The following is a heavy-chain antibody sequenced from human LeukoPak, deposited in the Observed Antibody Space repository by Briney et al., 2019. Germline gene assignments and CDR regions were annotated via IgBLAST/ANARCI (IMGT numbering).Heavy chain of an antibody. CDR3: ARMRRDGYNGDYYMDV. V-gene: IGHV4-59*01. J-gene: IGHJ6*03. D-gene: IGHD5-24*01. CDR1: GVSISSYY. Sequence: SETLSLTCTVSGVSISSYYWSWLRQPPGKGLEWVGYIYYSGSTNYNPSLKSRVTISVDTSKNQFSLKLSSVTAADTAVYYCARMRRDGYNGDYYMDVWGKGTTVTISS. CDR2: IYYSGST.